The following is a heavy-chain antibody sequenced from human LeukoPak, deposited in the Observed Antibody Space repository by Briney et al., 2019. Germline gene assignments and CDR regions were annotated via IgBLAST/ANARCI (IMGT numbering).Heavy chain of an antibody. D-gene: IGHD1-26*01. CDR1: GFTFSSYD. Sequence: GGSLRLSCAASGFTFSSYDMSWVRQAPGKALEWVSAITGGGGSTCYADSVKGRFTISRDNSKNTLYLQMSSLRAADTAVYYCALHHGSYYLGRWYDPWGQGTLVTVSS. CDR3: ALHHGSYYLGRWYDP. V-gene: IGHV3-23*01. CDR2: ITGGGGST. J-gene: IGHJ5*02.